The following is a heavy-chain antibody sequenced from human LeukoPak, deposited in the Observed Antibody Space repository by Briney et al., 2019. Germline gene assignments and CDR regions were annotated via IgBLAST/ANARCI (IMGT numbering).Heavy chain of an antibody. CDR2: ISVRSNYI. J-gene: IGHJ4*02. Sequence: GGSLRLSCAASGYTFSSYSINWVRQAPGKGLEWVSSISVRSNYIYYADSVRGRFRTSRDDARDSLYLQMNSLRAEDTAVYYCVRLRRNSDTSGFYYYYDFWGQGTLVTVSS. D-gene: IGHD3-22*01. CDR3: VRLRRNSDTSGFYYYYDF. CDR1: GYTFSSYS. V-gene: IGHV3-21*01.